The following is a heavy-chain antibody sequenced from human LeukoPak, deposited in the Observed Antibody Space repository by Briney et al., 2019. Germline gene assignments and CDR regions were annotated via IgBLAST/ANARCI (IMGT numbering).Heavy chain of an antibody. Sequence: PSETLTLTCTVSGGSISRYYWSWIRQPPGKGLEWVGYIYYSGSTNYNPSLKRRVHISVDTSKNQSSLKLSSVTAADTAVYYCERWDRAFDIWGQGTMVTVSS. D-gene: IGHD1-26*01. CDR3: ERWDRAFDI. V-gene: IGHV4-59*01. CDR1: GGSISRYY. CDR2: IYYSGST. J-gene: IGHJ3*02.